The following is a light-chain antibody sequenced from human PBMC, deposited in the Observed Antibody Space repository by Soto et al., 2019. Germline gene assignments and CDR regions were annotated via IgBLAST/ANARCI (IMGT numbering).Light chain of an antibody. J-gene: IGKJ1*01. CDR1: QSVSTNY. V-gene: IGKV3-20*01. CDR2: SAS. CDR3: QQYGSSPLT. Sequence: ETVLTQSPATLSLSPGERATLSCRASQSVSTNYLGWYQEKPGQAPRLLIYSASSRAAGIPDRFSGSGSGTDFTLTISRLEPEDVAVYYCQQYGSSPLTFGQGTKVDIK.